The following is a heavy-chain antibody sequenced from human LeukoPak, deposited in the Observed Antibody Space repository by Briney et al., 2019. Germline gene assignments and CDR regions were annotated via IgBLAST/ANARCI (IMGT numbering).Heavy chain of an antibody. CDR1: GYTFTSYG. Sequence: ASVKVSCKASGYTFTSYGISWVGQAPGQGVEGMGWISAYNGNTNYAQKLQGRVTMTTDTSTSTAYMELRSLRSDDTAVYYCAREATYSGYDRLDYWGQGTLVTVSS. D-gene: IGHD5-12*01. CDR3: AREATYSGYDRLDY. CDR2: ISAYNGNT. J-gene: IGHJ4*02. V-gene: IGHV1-18*04.